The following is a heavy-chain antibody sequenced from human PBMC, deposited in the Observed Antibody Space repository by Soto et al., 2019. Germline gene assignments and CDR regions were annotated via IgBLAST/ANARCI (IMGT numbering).Heavy chain of an antibody. J-gene: IGHJ4*02. D-gene: IGHD1-26*01. CDR2: IHHSGST. Sequence: SETLSLTCAVSGGSISSTNWWSWVRQPPGKGLEWIGEIHHSGSTNYNPSLRSRVIISVDKSKNHISLKLSSVTAADTAVYYCARGYPGSYYSFDSWGQGTLVTVSS. CDR1: GGSISSTNW. V-gene: IGHV4-4*02. CDR3: ARGYPGSYYSFDS.